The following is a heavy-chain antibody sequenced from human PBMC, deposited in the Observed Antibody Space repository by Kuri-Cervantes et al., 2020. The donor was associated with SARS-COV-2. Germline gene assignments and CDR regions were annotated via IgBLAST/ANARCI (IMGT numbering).Heavy chain of an antibody. CDR3: AKSWGPILTANYFDL. V-gene: IGHV3-23*01. CDR1: GFTFSNYP. D-gene: IGHD7-27*01. Sequence: GGSLRLSCAASGFTFSNYPMTWVRQAPGKGLEWVSIINSGGGRIYYADSVKGRFTISRDDSTNTLYLQMNSLRAEDTAVFYCAKSWGPILTANYFDLWGQGTLVTVSS. J-gene: IGHJ4*02. CDR2: INSGGGRI.